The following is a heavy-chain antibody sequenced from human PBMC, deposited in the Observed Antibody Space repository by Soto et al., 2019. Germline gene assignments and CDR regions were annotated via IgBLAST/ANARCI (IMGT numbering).Heavy chain of an antibody. CDR1: GGTFSSYA. J-gene: IGHJ1*01. CDR2: IIPVFGTA. V-gene: IGHV1-69*13. D-gene: IGHD1-1*01. CDR3: ARGWNDFPH. Sequence: SVRVSCKXSGGTFSSYAISWVRQAPGQGLECMGGIIPVFGTANYAQKFQGRVTINADESTSTVYMELSSLRSEDTTVYYCARGWNDFPHWGQGTLVTVSS.